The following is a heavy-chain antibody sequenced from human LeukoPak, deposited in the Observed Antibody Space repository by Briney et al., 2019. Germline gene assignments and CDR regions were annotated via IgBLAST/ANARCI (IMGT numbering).Heavy chain of an antibody. Sequence: PSETLSLTCTVSGGSISSYYWSWIRQPPGKGLEWIGHIYYSGSTNYNPSLKSRVTISVDTSKNQFSLKLSSVTAADTAVYYCARHKPGTYYYGMDVWGQGTTVTVSS. CDR1: GGSISSYY. CDR3: ARHKPGTYYYGMDV. V-gene: IGHV4-59*08. D-gene: IGHD3-16*01. J-gene: IGHJ6*02. CDR2: IYYSGST.